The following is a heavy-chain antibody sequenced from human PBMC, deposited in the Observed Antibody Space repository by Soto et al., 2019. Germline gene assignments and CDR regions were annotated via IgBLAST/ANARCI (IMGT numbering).Heavy chain of an antibody. CDR2: VYHSGSF. V-gene: IGHV4-4*02. Sequence: PSETLSLTCAVSGGSISNTDWGSWVRQPPGKGLEWIGEVYHSGSFNYNPSLKSRLTISVDKSKNQFSLNLSSVTVADTAVYYCATGPDYSSRWFSNWGQGTLVTVSS. CDR1: GGSISNTDW. J-gene: IGHJ4*02. D-gene: IGHD6-13*01. CDR3: ATGPDYSSRWFSN.